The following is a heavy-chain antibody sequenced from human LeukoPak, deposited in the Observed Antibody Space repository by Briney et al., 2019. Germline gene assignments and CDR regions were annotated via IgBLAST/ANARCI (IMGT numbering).Heavy chain of an antibody. J-gene: IGHJ6*03. CDR2: INPNSGGT. V-gene: IGHV1-2*02. CDR3: ARDNSPIGFWSGYYLPAHYYYYMDV. D-gene: IGHD3-3*01. CDR1: GYTFTGYY. Sequence: ASVKVSCKASGYTFTGYYMHWVRQAPGQGLEWMGWINPNSGGTNYAQKFQGRVTMTRDTSISTAYMELSRLRSDDTAVYYCARDNSPIGFWSGYYLPAHYYYYMDVWGKGTTVTVSS.